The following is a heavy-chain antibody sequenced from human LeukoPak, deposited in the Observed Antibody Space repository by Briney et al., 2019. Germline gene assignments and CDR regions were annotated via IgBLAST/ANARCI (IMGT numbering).Heavy chain of an antibody. V-gene: IGHV3-23*01. J-gene: IGHJ4*02. CDR2: ISSNSGST. Sequence: GGSLRLSCAASGFTFNSCAMSWVRQAPGKGLEWVSAISSNSGSTYYGDSVKGRFTISRDNSNNTLYLQMNSLRAEDTAVYYCTTSSYLMLLLWFGELGGVDYWGQGTLVTVSS. CDR3: TTSSYLMLLLWFGELGGVDY. D-gene: IGHD3-10*01. CDR1: GFTFNSCA.